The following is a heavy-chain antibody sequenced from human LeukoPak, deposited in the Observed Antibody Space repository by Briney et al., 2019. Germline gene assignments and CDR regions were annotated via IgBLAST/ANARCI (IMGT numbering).Heavy chain of an antibody. CDR3: ASAEYVGNCGY. J-gene: IGHJ4*02. CDR2: IYTSGST. V-gene: IGHV4-61*02. Sequence: SQTLSLTCTVSGGFICSVRYYWRWIRQPAGKGLEWIGRIYTSGSTNYNPSLKSRVTISVDTSKNQFSLQLSSVTAAATAVYSCASAEYVGNCGYWGQGTLVTVSS. D-gene: IGHD4-23*01. CDR1: GGFICSVRYY.